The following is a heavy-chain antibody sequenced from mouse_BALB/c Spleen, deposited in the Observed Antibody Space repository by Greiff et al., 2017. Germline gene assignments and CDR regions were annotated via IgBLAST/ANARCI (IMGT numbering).Heavy chain of an antibody. CDR1: GFTFSSYA. CDR3: ARGLFYDGYYGDD. J-gene: IGHJ4*01. V-gene: IGHV5-6-5*01. D-gene: IGHD2-3*01. Sequence: EVKLMESGGGLVKPGGSLKLSCAASGFTFSSYAMSWVRQTPEKRLEWVASISSGGSTYYPDSVKGRFTISRDNARNILYLQMSSLRSEDTAMYYCARGLFYDGYYGDDWGQGTSVTVAS. CDR2: ISSGGST.